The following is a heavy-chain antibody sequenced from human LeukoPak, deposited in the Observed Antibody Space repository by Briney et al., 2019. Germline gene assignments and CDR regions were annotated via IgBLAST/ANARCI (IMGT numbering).Heavy chain of an antibody. V-gene: IGHV1-46*01. Sequence: ASVKVSCKASGYTFTSYYMHWVRQAPGQGLEWMGIINPSGGSTSYAQKFQGRVTMTRDTSTSTVYMELSSLRSEDTAVYYCARERAGSTYDQHEFDYWGQGTLVTVSS. CDR3: ARERAGSTYDQHEFDY. J-gene: IGHJ4*02. CDR2: INPSGGST. CDR1: GYTFTSYY. D-gene: IGHD3-3*01.